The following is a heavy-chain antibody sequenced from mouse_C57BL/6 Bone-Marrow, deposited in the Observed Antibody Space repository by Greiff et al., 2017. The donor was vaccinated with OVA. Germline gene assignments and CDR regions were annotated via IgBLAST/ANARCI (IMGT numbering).Heavy chain of an antibody. D-gene: IGHD2-4*01. V-gene: IGHV5-9-1*02. CDR3: TRDDDYDVRRGFDY. CDR2: ISSGGDYI. Sequence: EVKLVESGEGLVKPGGSLKLSCAASGFTFSSYAMSWDRQTPEKRLEWVAYISSGGDYIYYADTVKGRFTISRDNARNTLYLQMSSLKSEDTAMYYCTRDDDYDVRRGFDYWGQGTTLTVSS. CDR1: GFTFSSYA. J-gene: IGHJ2*01.